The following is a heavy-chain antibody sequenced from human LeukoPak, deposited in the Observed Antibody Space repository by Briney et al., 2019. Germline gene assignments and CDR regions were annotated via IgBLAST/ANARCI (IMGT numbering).Heavy chain of an antibody. CDR3: AKGSSSGWYYFDY. J-gene: IGHJ4*02. CDR1: GFTFRSYA. D-gene: IGHD6-19*01. Sequence: GGSLRLSYAASGFTFRSYAMHWVRQAPGKGLEWVAVISYDGSNKYYADSVKGRFTIFRDNPKNTLYLQMNSLRAEDTAVYYCAKGSSSGWYYFDYWGQGTLVTVSS. V-gene: IGHV3-30*04. CDR2: ISYDGSNK.